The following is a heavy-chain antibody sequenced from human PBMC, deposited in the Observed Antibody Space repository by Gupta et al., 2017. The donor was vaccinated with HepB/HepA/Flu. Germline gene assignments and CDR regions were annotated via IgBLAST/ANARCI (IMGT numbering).Heavy chain of an antibody. CDR1: GFPFDAYA. CDR2: ISWNSGSI. Sequence: EVQLVVSGGGLVQPGRSLRLSCAASGFPFDAYAMHWVRQGPGKGMEWVSGISWNSGSIGYADSVKGRLTISRDNAKNSLYLQMNSLRAEDTALYYCAKGGYGGNSGRYYFDYWGQGTLVTVSA. J-gene: IGHJ4*02. CDR3: AKGGYGGNSGRYYFDY. V-gene: IGHV3-9*01. D-gene: IGHD4-23*01.